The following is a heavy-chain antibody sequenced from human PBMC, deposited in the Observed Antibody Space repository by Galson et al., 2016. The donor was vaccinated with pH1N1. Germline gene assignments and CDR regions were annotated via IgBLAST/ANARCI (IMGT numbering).Heavy chain of an antibody. Sequence: SLRLSCAASGFTVSPNDMSWFRQAPGKGLEWVSVIYSGGNTYYTDPVKGRFTISRDSSKNTLYLQMNSLRPEDTAVYYCARGYPGFSYYGMDVWGQGTTVTVSS. CDR2: IYSGGNT. CDR3: ARGYPGFSYYGMDV. J-gene: IGHJ6*02. CDR1: GFTVSPND. V-gene: IGHV3-53*01. D-gene: IGHD2-15*01.